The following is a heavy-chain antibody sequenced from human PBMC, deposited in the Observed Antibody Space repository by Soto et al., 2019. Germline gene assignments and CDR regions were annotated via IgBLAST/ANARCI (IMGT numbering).Heavy chain of an antibody. V-gene: IGHV1-18*01. CDR3: ARVGIAVAENYYYGMDV. D-gene: IGHD6-19*01. CDR2: ISAYNGNT. CDR1: GYTFTSYG. Sequence: GASVKVSCKASGYTFTSYGISWVRQAPGQGLEWMGWISAYNGNTNYAQKLQGRVTMTTDTSTSTAYMELRSLRSDDTAVYYCARVGIAVAENYYYGMDVWGQGTTVTVSS. J-gene: IGHJ6*02.